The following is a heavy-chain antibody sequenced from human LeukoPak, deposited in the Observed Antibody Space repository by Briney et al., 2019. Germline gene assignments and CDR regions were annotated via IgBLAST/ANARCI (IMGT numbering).Heavy chain of an antibody. CDR1: GFTFSSYA. D-gene: IGHD3-22*01. CDR2: ISGSGGST. CDR3: AKGDYYDSSGSIDY. V-gene: IGHV3-23*01. J-gene: IGHJ4*02. Sequence: GGSLRLSCAASGFTFSSYAMSWVRQAPGKGLEWVSAISGSGGSTYYADSVKGRFTISRDNSKNTLYLQMNSLRAEDTAVYYCAKGDYYDSSGSIDYRGQGTLVTVSS.